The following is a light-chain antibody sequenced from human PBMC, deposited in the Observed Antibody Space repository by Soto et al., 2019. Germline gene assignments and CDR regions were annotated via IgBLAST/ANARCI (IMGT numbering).Light chain of an antibody. V-gene: IGLV1-40*01. Sequence: QSALTQPPSVSGAPGQRVTISCTGSSTNIGANYDVNWYQHLPGTAPKLLIHGNNNRPSGVPDRFSGSKSGTSASLAITGLQAEDEADYYCQSYDSRLTGYVFGTGTKLTVL. J-gene: IGLJ1*01. CDR3: QSYDSRLTGYV. CDR2: GNN. CDR1: STNIGANYD.